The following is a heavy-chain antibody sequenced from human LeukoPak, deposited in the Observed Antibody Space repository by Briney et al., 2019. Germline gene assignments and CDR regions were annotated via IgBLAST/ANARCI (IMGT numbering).Heavy chain of an antibody. CDR2: IYTSGST. V-gene: IGHV4-4*07. J-gene: IGHJ6*02. Sequence: SETLSLTCTVSGGSISSYYWSWIRQPAGKGLEWIGRIYTSGSTNYTPSLKSRVTMSVDTSKNQFSLKLSSVTAAATAVYYCAGAIAVGGTVYYYYGMDVWGQGTTVTVSS. D-gene: IGHD6-19*01. CDR1: GGSISSYY. CDR3: AGAIAVGGTVYYYYGMDV.